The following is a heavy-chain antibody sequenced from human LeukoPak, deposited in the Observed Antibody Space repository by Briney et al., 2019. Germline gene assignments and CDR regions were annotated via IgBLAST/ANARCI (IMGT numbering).Heavy chain of an antibody. CDR2: ISSSGSTI. Sequence: PGGSLRLFCAASGFTFSDYYMSWIRQAPGKGLEWVSYISSSGSTIYYADSVKGRFTISRDNAKNSLYLQMNSLRAEDTAVYYCARSYSSGWYLRGPTEQQGSAFDIWGQGTMVTVSS. CDR3: ARSYSSGWYLRGPTEQQGSAFDI. J-gene: IGHJ3*02. CDR1: GFTFSDYY. V-gene: IGHV3-11*01. D-gene: IGHD6-19*01.